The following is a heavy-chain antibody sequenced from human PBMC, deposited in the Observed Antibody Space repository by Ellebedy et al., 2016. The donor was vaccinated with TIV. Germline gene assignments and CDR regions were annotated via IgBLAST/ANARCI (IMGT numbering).Heavy chain of an antibody. V-gene: IGHV3-53*01. CDR1: GFTISNNY. D-gene: IGHD4-17*01. Sequence: GESLKISXAASGFTISNNYMSWVRQAPGKGLEWVAILHSGGTTFYADSVKGRSTISRDSSKNTLYLQMNSLRVEDTAVYYCARAPTVTSVFDCWGQGTLVTVSS. CDR2: LHSGGTT. J-gene: IGHJ4*02. CDR3: ARAPTVTSVFDC.